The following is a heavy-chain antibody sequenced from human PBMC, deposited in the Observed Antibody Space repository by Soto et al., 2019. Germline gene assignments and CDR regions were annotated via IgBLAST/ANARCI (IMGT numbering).Heavy chain of an antibody. D-gene: IGHD6-25*01. CDR3: ARRGSGSYYDY. Sequence: VQVLESGGGLVQPGGSLRLSCAASGFTFSSYAMRWVRQAPGKGLEWVSAFSGSGGSTYYADSVKGRFTISRDNSKNTLYLQMNSLRAEDTAVYYCARRGSGSYYDYWGQGTRVTVSS. J-gene: IGHJ4*02. V-gene: IGHV3-23*01. CDR2: FSGSGGST. CDR1: GFTFSSYA.